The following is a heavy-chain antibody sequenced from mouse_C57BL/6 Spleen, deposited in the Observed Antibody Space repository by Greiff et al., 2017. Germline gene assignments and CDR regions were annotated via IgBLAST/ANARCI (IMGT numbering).Heavy chain of an antibody. V-gene: IGHV1-55*01. J-gene: IGHJ1*03. CDR1: GYTFTSYW. D-gene: IGHD2-4*01. Sequence: QVQLQQPGAELVKPGASVKMSCKASGYTFTSYWITWVKQRPGQGLEWIGDIYPGSGSTNYNAKFKSKATMTVDTSSSTAYMQLSSLTSEDSAVYYCARGDYDGGYFDVWGTGTTVTVSS. CDR2: IYPGSGST. CDR3: ARGDYDGGYFDV.